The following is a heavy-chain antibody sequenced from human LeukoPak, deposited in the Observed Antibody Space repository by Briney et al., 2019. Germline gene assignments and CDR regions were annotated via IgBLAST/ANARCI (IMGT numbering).Heavy chain of an antibody. V-gene: IGHV1-2*04. CDR2: INPNSGGT. Sequence: ASVKVSCKASGYTFTGYYMHWVRQAPGQGLGWMGWINPNSGGTNYAQKFQGWVTMTRDTSISTAYMELSRLRSDDTAVYYCARVHYYDSSAPFDPWGQGTLVAVSS. CDR3: ARVHYYDSSAPFDP. D-gene: IGHD3-22*01. CDR1: GYTFTGYY. J-gene: IGHJ5*02.